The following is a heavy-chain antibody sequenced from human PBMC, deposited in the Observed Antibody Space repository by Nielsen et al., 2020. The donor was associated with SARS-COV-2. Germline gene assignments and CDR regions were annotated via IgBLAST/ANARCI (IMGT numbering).Heavy chain of an antibody. Sequence: GGSLRLSCVGSGFTFDDYAMHWVRQAPGKGLEWVSGISWNSVSIDYVDSVKGRFTISRDNAKSSLYLQMNSLRAEDTAFYYCAKVYGDYVGFFDVWGRGTLVTVSS. J-gene: IGHJ2*01. CDR2: ISWNSVSI. CDR3: AKVYGDYVGFFDV. CDR1: GFTFDDYA. V-gene: IGHV3-9*01. D-gene: IGHD4-17*01.